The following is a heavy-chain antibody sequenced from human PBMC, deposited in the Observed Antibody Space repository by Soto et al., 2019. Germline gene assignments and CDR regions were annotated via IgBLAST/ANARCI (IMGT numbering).Heavy chain of an antibody. CDR1: GDSITSNSYF. D-gene: IGHD6-13*01. Sequence: SETLSLTCTVSGDSITSNSYFWACIRQPPGKGLEWIGSIYYSGTTYYNPSLKSRVTISVDTSKNQFSLKLSSVTAADTAVYYCARTGYSSSWYWFDPWGQGTLVTVSS. V-gene: IGHV4-39*01. J-gene: IGHJ5*02. CDR2: IYYSGTT. CDR3: ARTGYSSSWYWFDP.